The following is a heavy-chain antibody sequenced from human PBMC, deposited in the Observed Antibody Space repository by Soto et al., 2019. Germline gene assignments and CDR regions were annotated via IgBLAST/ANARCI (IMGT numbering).Heavy chain of an antibody. V-gene: IGHV3-23*01. Sequence: GGSLRLSCAASGFTFSSYAMSWVRQAPGKGLEWVSAISGSGGSTYYADSVKGRFTISRDNSKNTLYLQMNSLRAEDTAVYYCAKDQRYYYGSGSYPLHDYWGQGTLVTVSS. D-gene: IGHD3-10*01. CDR1: GFTFSSYA. CDR3: AKDQRYYYGSGSYPLHDY. J-gene: IGHJ4*02. CDR2: ISGSGGST.